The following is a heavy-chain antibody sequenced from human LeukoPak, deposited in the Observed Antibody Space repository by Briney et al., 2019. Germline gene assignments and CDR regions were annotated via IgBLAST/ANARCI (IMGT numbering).Heavy chain of an antibody. CDR1: GFTFSSYG. D-gene: IGHD2-21*02. CDR3: AKGSFIVVVTAPDDY. V-gene: IGHV3-30*18. CDR2: ISYDGSNK. J-gene: IGHJ4*02. Sequence: PGGSLRLSCAASGFTFSSYGMHWVRQAPGKGLEWVAVISYDGSNKYYADSVKGRFTISRDNSKNTLYLQMNSLRAEDTAVYYCAKGSFIVVVTAPDDYWGQGTLVTVSS.